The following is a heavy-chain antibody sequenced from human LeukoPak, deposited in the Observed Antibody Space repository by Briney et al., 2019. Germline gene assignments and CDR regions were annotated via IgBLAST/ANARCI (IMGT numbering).Heavy chain of an antibody. V-gene: IGHV1-2*02. D-gene: IGHD3-3*01. Sequence: ASVKVSCKASGYTFTGYYMHWVRQAPGQGLEWMGWINPNSGGTNYAQKFQGRVTMTRDTSISTAYMELSRLRSDETAVYYCARSILEWLLPDYWGQGALVTVSS. CDR3: ARSILEWLLPDY. CDR1: GYTFTGYY. CDR2: INPNSGGT. J-gene: IGHJ4*02.